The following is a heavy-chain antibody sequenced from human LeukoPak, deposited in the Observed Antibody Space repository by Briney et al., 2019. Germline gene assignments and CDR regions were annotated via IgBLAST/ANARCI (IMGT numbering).Heavy chain of an antibody. Sequence: GGSLRLSCAASGFTFSNYGMNFVRQAPGKGLECVSGIGPSGTNKYYADPVKVRVTISRDNSKNTVYLQVSSLRAEDTALYYCAQDRAYIQFYFWGQGTLVTVSS. D-gene: IGHD5-18*01. CDR3: AQDRAYIQFYF. V-gene: IGHV3-23*01. J-gene: IGHJ4*02. CDR2: IGPSGTNK. CDR1: GFTFSNYG.